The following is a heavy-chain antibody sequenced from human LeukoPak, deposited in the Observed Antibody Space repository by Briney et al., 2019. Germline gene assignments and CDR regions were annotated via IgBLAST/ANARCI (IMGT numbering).Heavy chain of an antibody. CDR1: GGSLTDYY. D-gene: IGHD3-16*01. CDR3: AREGGSYGQYYFDY. CDR2: IYSSGST. J-gene: IGHJ4*02. V-gene: IGHV4-4*07. Sequence: PSETLSLTCSVSGGSLTDYYWSWIRQTAGKGLEWIGRIYSSGSTSYNPSLKSRLTISVDTSKNQFSLKLSSVTAADTAVYYCAREGGSYGQYYFDYWGQGTLVTVSS.